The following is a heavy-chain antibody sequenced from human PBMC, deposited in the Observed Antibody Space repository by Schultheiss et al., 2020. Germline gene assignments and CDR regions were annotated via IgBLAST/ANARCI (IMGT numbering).Heavy chain of an antibody. CDR1: GFTFSSYA. Sequence: GGSLRLSCAASGFTFSSYAMSWVRQAPGKGLEWVANIKQDGSEKYYVDSVKGRFTISRDNAKNTLYLQMNSLRAEDTAVYYCARDQGVGSPRFWDYWGQGTLVTVSS. V-gene: IGHV3-7*01. D-gene: IGHD3-3*01. CDR3: ARDQGVGSPRFWDY. J-gene: IGHJ4*02. CDR2: IKQDGSEK.